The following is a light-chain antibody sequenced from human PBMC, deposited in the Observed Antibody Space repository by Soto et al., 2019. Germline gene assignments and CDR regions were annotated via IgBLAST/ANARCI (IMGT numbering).Light chain of an antibody. Sequence: EIVLTQSPGTLSLSPGERATLSCRASQSVRSSYLAWYQQKPGQAPRLLIYGASSRATGIPDRFSGSGSGTDFTLTISRLEPEDFAVYYCQQYGSSPYTFGQETKLEIK. V-gene: IGKV3-20*01. CDR1: QSVRSSY. J-gene: IGKJ2*01. CDR3: QQYGSSPYT. CDR2: GAS.